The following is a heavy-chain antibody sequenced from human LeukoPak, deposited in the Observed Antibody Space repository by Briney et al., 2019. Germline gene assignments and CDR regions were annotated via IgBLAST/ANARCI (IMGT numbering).Heavy chain of an antibody. V-gene: IGHV3-21*01. CDR3: ASRIRPGFDY. Sequence: GGSLNLSCAASGFTFSSYSMTWFRQAPGKGLEWVSSISSSSSYIYYADSVKGRFTISRDNAKNSLYLQMNSLRAEDTAVYYCASRIRPGFDYWGQGTLVTVSS. CDR1: GFTFSSYS. CDR2: ISSSSSYI. D-gene: IGHD6-6*01. J-gene: IGHJ4*02.